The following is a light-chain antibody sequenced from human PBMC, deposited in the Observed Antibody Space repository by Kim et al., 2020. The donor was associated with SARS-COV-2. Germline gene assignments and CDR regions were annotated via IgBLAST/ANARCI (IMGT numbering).Light chain of an antibody. CDR2: GAS. CDR3: QQYNNWPTV. V-gene: IGKV3-15*01. CDR1: QSVRSN. Sequence: EIVTTQSPATLSVSPGERVTLSCRASQSVRSNLAWYQQKPGQAPRLLIYGASTRATGIPARFSGSGSGTEFTLTISSLQSEDFAVYFCQQYNNWPTVFGQGTKLEI. J-gene: IGKJ2*01.